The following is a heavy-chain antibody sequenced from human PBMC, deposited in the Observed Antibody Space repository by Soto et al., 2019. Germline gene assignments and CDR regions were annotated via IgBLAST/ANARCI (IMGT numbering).Heavy chain of an antibody. CDR3: AKGKYSNTWYADWFDP. V-gene: IGHV3-23*01. CDR2: LSGSGDTT. D-gene: IGHD6-13*01. J-gene: IGHJ5*02. CDR1: GFTFSSYA. Sequence: GGSLRLSCAASGFTFSSYAMSWVRQAPGKGLEWVSGLSGSGDTTYYADSVNGRFTISRDNSKNTLYLQMNSLRAEDTAVFYCAKGKYSNTWYADWFDPWGQGTLVTVSS.